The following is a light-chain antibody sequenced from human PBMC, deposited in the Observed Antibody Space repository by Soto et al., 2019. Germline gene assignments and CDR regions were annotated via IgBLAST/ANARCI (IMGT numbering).Light chain of an antibody. CDR2: GAS. CDR1: QDIKTW. CDR3: QQTYIPPYT. V-gene: IGKV1-39*01. Sequence: DIQMTQSPFSLSASVGDRVTITCRASQDIKTWLNWYQQKPGRVPTLLMYGASTLHREVPSRFSGSGSGTHFTLTISSLQPEDLATYFCQQTYIPPYTFGQGTKVDNK. J-gene: IGKJ2*01.